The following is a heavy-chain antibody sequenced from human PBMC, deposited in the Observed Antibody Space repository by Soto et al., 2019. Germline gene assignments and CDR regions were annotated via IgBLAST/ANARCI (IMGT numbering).Heavy chain of an antibody. Sequence: GSLRLSCAASGFTFSNAWMSWVRQAPGEGLEWVGRIKRNADGGTADYAAPVKGRFTISRDDSKNTLYLQMNSLKTEDTAVYYCTTAATTVTTIDYWGQGTLVTVSS. CDR1: GFTFSNAW. CDR2: IKRNADGGTA. J-gene: IGHJ4*02. D-gene: IGHD4-17*01. V-gene: IGHV3-15*01. CDR3: TTAATTVTTIDY.